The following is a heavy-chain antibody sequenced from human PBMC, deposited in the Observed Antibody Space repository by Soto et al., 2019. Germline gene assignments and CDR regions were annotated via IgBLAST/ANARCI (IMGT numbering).Heavy chain of an antibody. Sequence: PSETLSLTCTVSGGSISSYYWSWIRQPPGKGLEWIGYIYYSGSTNYNPSLKSRVTISVDTSTNQFSLKLSSVTAADTAVYYCAREARLGYYYGMDVWGQGTTVTVSS. D-gene: IGHD6-6*01. V-gene: IGHV4-59*01. CDR2: IYYSGST. CDR3: AREARLGYYYGMDV. J-gene: IGHJ6*02. CDR1: GGSISSYY.